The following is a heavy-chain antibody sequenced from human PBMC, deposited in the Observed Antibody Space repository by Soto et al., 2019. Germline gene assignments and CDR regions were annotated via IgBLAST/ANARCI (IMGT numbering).Heavy chain of an antibody. J-gene: IGHJ4*02. CDR2: VSCDGHNK. CDR1: GFTFSGYG. D-gene: IGHD6-6*01. V-gene: IGHV3-30*03. Sequence: VQLVESGGDVVQPGKSLTLSCGASGFTFSGYGMHWVRQAPGNGLEWVSFVSCDGHNKYYGDSVRGRFTIARDNSKRTLFLHMNSLRKEDTAVYYCTFSDSSEVDHWGQGALVTVSA. CDR3: TFSDSSEVDH.